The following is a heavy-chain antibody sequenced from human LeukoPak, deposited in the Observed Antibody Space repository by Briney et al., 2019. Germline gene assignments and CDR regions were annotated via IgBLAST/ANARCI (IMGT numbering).Heavy chain of an antibody. CDR3: ARDGTKLAWFGELRITRYYYYYMDV. J-gene: IGHJ6*03. D-gene: IGHD3-10*01. CDR2: IYTSGST. V-gene: IGHV4-61*02. Sequence: KTSETLSLTCTVSGGSISSGSYYWSWIRQPAGKGLEWIGRIYTSGSTNYNPSLKSRVTISVDTSKNQFSLKLSSVTAADTAVYYCARDGTKLAWFGELRITRYYYYYMDVWGKGTTVTISS. CDR1: GGSISSGSYY.